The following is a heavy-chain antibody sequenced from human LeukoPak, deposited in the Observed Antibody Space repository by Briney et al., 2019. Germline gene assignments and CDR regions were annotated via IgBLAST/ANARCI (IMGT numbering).Heavy chain of an antibody. J-gene: IGHJ4*02. CDR3: ARFQDDFWSGYPDY. D-gene: IGHD3-3*01. CDR1: GYTFTGYY. CDR2: INPNSGGT. Sequence: GASVKVSCKASGYTFTGYYMHWVRQAPGQGLEWMGWINPNSGGTNYAQKFQGRVTMTRDTSISTAYMELRSLRSDDTAVYYCARFQDDFWSGYPDYWGQGTLVTVSS. V-gene: IGHV1-2*02.